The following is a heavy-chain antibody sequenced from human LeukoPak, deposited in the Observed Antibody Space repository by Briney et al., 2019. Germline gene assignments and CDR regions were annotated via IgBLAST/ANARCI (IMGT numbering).Heavy chain of an antibody. V-gene: IGHV5-51*01. Sequence: GESLKISCKGSGYRFISYWIGWVRQMPGKGLEWMGIIYPGDFDTRYSPSFQGQVTISADKSISTAYLQWSSLKASDTAMYYCARQDSNTWTVDYWGQGTLVTVSS. J-gene: IGHJ4*02. CDR3: ARQDSNTWTVDY. D-gene: IGHD3/OR15-3a*01. CDR2: IYPGDFDT. CDR1: GYRFISYW.